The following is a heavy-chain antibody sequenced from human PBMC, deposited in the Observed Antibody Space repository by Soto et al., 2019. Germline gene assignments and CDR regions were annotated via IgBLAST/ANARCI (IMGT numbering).Heavy chain of an antibody. CDR1: GCSFAIYS. CDR3: TRQMRLRFLQWSMYV. CDR2: IYPGDSDT. V-gene: IGHV5-51*01. Sequence: XESLKISCKASGCSFAIYSIGRVLQMPGKGLEWMVIIYPGDSDTRYSPSLQGQVTISADKSISTAYLQWSSVKASDTAMYYCTRQMRLRFLQWSMYVWGRGTTVTVSS. D-gene: IGHD3-3*01. J-gene: IGHJ6*02.